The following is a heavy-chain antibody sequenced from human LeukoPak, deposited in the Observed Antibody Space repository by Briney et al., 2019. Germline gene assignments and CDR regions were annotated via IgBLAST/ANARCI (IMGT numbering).Heavy chain of an antibody. D-gene: IGHD3-22*01. CDR2: IYYSGST. Sequence: SETLSLTCTVSGGSISDYYWSWIRQPPGKELEWIGYIYYSGSTNYNPSLKSRVTISVDTSKNQFSLKLSSVTAADTAVYYCARGAYYYDSSGYYTYAFDIWGQGTMVTVSS. CDR1: GGSISDYY. V-gene: IGHV4-59*01. CDR3: ARGAYYYDSSGYYTYAFDI. J-gene: IGHJ3*02.